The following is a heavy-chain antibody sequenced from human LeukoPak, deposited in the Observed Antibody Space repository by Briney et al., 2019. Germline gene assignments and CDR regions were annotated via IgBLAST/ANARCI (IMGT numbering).Heavy chain of an antibody. J-gene: IGHJ6*03. CDR2: IYTSGST. V-gene: IGHV4-4*07. CDR1: GGSISSYY. CDR3: ARDWGDFWSGYSYYYYYMDV. D-gene: IGHD3-3*01. Sequence: SETLSLTCTVSGGSISSYYWSWIRQPAGKGLEWIGRIYTSGSTNYNPSLKSRVTMPVDTSKNQFSLKLSSVTAADTAVYYCARDWGDFWSGYSYYYYYMDVWGKGTTVTVSS.